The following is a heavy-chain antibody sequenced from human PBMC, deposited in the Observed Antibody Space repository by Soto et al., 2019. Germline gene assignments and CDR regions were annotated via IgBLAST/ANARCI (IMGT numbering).Heavy chain of an antibody. D-gene: IGHD6-19*01. CDR1: GFTFSSYA. J-gene: IGHJ6*02. V-gene: IGHV3-30-3*01. Sequence: GGSLRLSCAASGFTFSSYAMHWVRQAPGKGLEWVAVISYDGSNKYYADSVKGRFTISRDNSKNTLYLQMNSLRAEDTAVYYCARDRTPGGYSSGWTFGDYYYGMDVWGQGTTVTVSS. CDR2: ISYDGSNK. CDR3: ARDRTPGGYSSGWTFGDYYYGMDV.